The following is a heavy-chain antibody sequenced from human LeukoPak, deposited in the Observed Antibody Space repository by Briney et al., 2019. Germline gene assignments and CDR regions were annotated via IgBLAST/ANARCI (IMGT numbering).Heavy chain of an antibody. Sequence: PGGSLRLSCAASGFTFSSYAMHWVRQAPGKGLEWVAVISYDGSNKYYADSVKGRFPISRDNSKNTLYLQMNSLRAEDTAVYYCAREGVAKYYFDYWGQGTLVTVSS. D-gene: IGHD3-3*01. CDR3: AREGVAKYYFDY. CDR2: ISYDGSNK. CDR1: GFTFSSYA. V-gene: IGHV3-30*04. J-gene: IGHJ4*02.